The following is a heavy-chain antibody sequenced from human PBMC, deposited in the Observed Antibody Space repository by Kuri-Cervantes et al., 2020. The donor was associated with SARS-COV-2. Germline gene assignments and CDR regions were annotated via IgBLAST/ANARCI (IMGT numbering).Heavy chain of an antibody. J-gene: IGHJ6*02. Sequence: GGSLRLSCKGSGYSFTSYWIGWVRQMPGKGLEWMGIIYPGDSDTRYIPSFQGQVTISADKSISTAYLQWSSLKASDTAMYYCARSAAPPAHYYGMDVWGQGTTVTVSS. V-gene: IGHV5-51*01. D-gene: IGHD2-15*01. CDR3: ARSAAPPAHYYGMDV. CDR1: GYSFTSYW. CDR2: IYPGDSDT.